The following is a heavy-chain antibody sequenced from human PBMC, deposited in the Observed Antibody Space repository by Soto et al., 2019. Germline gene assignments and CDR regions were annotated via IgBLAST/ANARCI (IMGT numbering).Heavy chain of an antibody. Sequence: PSGTLCLTCILPDMSAASYSWAWVGRPANEGLEWVGRFFSGVWATYSPSRKSRVRIDMDTPETRISLNLDSVTAADAGVYYCTRDGMTTGDPWGPGTLVTVSS. D-gene: IGHD3-9*01. J-gene: IGHJ5*02. V-gene: IGHV4-4*07. CDR3: TRDGMTTGDP. CDR1: DMSAASYS. CDR2: FFSGVWA.